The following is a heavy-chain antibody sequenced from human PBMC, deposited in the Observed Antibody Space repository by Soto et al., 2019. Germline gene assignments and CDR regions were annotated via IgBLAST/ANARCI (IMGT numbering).Heavy chain of an antibody. V-gene: IGHV4-39*01. J-gene: IGHJ4*02. CDR1: GGSISSSSYY. CDR2: IYYSGRT. Sequence: QLQLQESGPGLVKPSETLSLTCAVSGGSISSSSYYWGWIRQPPGQGLEWIGSIYYSGRTYYTPSLQSRVAIAVDTSKNQFSLKLNSVTAADTAVYYCARRTVNIRTFYSGLKTHCFDYWGQGTLVTVSS. D-gene: IGHD4-17*01. CDR3: ARRTVNIRTFYSGLKTHCFDY.